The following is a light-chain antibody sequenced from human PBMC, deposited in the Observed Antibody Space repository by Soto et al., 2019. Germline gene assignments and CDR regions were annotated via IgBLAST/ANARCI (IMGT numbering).Light chain of an antibody. CDR1: QSISSW. CDR3: QQYNSYPYS. V-gene: IGKV1-5*03. J-gene: IGKJ2*01. Sequence: DIQMTQSPSTLSASVGDRVTITCRASQSISSWLAWYQQKPGKAPKLLIYKASSLESGVPSRFSGSGSGTEFTLTISSLQPDDFATYFCQQYNSYPYSFGQGTKMEIK. CDR2: KAS.